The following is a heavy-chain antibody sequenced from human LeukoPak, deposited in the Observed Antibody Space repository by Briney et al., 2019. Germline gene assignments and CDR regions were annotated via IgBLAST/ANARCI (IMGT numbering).Heavy chain of an antibody. J-gene: IGHJ4*02. CDR1: GFTFSSYS. CDR2: ISSSSSYI. V-gene: IGHV3-21*01. CDR3: ARDQELPYYFDY. Sequence: PGGSLRLSCAASGFTFSSYSMNWVRQAPGKGLEWVSSISSSSSYIYYADSVKGRFTISRDNAKNSLYLQMNSPRAEDTAVYYCARDQELPYYFDYWGQGTLVTVSS. D-gene: IGHD6-13*01.